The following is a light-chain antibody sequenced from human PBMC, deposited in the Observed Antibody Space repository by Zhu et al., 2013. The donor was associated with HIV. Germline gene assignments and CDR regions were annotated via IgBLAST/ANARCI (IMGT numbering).Light chain of an antibody. CDR3: QQSYSTPLT. J-gene: IGKJ4*01. V-gene: IGKV3-15*01. Sequence: DIVLTQSPATLSVSPGERATLSCWASQSVKSNLAWYQQKPGQAPRLLVYDASIRATDIPARFSGSGSGTEFTLTISSLRSEDFATYYCQQSYSTPLTFGGGTKVEIK. CDR1: QSVKSN. CDR2: DAS.